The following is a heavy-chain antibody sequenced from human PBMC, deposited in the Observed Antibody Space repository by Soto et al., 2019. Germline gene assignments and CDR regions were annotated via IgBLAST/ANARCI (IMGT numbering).Heavy chain of an antibody. CDR2: ISGSGGST. CDR1: GFTFSSYA. Sequence: SGGSLRLSCAASGFTFSSYAMSWVRQAPGKGLEWVSAISGSGGSTYYADSVKGRFTISRDNSKNTLYLQMNSLRAEDTAVYYCAKRYYDYIWGSYREVTDDYWGQGTQVTVSS. CDR3: AKRYYDYIWGSYREVTDDY. D-gene: IGHD3-16*01. J-gene: IGHJ4*02. V-gene: IGHV3-23*01.